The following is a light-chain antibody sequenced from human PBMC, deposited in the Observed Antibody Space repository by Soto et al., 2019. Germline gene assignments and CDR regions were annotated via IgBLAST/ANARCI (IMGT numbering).Light chain of an antibody. V-gene: IGLV1-51*02. J-gene: IGLJ1*01. CDR2: ENS. CDR3: GTWDSSLIAL. CDR1: SSNIGSND. Sequence: QSVLTQPPSVSAAPGQKVTISCSGNSSNIGSNDVSWYQQLPGKAPKLLIYENSQRPSGIPDRFSGSKSGMSATLGITGLQTGDEADYYCGTWDSSLIALFGTGTKLTVL.